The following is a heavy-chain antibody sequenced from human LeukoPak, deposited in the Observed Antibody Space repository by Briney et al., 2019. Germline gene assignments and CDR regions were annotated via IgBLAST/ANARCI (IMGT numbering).Heavy chain of an antibody. CDR2: IKQDGSEK. V-gene: IGHV3-7*01. J-gene: IGHJ4*02. Sequence: GGSLRLSCAASGFTFSSYWMSWARQAPGKGLEWVANIKQDGSEKYYVDSVKGRFTISRDNAKNSLYLQMNSLRAEDTAVYYCARDSHTGTVLRRDYWGQGSLVTVSS. CDR3: ARDSHTGTVLRRDY. D-gene: IGHD1-1*01. CDR1: GFTFSSYW.